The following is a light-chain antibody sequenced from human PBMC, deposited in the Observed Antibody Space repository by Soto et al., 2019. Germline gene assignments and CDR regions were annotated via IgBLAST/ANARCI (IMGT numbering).Light chain of an antibody. V-gene: IGKV2-28*01. CDR1: QSLLHSNGYNY. Sequence: DIVMTQSPLSLPVTPGEPASISCRSSQSLLHSNGYNYLDWYQQKPGKAPNLLMYTASNLQSGVPSRFSGSGSGTDFTLTISSLQPEDFATYYCLQDYSYPRTFGQGTKVDIK. CDR2: TAS. CDR3: LQDYSYPRT. J-gene: IGKJ1*01.